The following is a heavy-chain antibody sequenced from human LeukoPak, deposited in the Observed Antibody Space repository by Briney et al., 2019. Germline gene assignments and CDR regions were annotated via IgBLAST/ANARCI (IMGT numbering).Heavy chain of an antibody. D-gene: IGHD3-22*01. J-gene: IGHJ4*02. CDR1: GYTFTSYA. V-gene: IGHV7-4-1*02. CDR2: INTNTGNP. CDR3: AREIRSSGYYFDY. Sequence: VASVKVSCKASGYTFTSYAMNWVRQAPGQGLEWMGWINTNTGNPTYAQGFTGRFVFSLGTSVGTAYLQISSLKAEDTAVYYCAREIRSSGYYFDYWGQGTLVTVSS.